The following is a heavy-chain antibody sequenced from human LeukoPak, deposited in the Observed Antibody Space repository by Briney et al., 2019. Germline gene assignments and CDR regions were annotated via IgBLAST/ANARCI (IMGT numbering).Heavy chain of an antibody. CDR3: ARIGSGSPLGY. D-gene: IGHD3-10*01. Sequence: GGSLRLSCVASGFTFSSYAMHWVRQAPGKGLEWVAVISYDGSNKYYADSVKGRFTISRDNSKNTLYLQMNSLRAEDTAVYYCARIGSGSPLGYWGQGTLVTVSS. V-gene: IGHV3-30*04. J-gene: IGHJ4*02. CDR2: ISYDGSNK. CDR1: GFTFSSYA.